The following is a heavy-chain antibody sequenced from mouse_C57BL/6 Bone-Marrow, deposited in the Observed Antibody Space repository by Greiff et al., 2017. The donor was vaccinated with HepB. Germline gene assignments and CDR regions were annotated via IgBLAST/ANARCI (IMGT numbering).Heavy chain of an antibody. J-gene: IGHJ1*03. Sequence: EVHLVESGGGLVQPGGSLKLSCAASGFTFSDYYMYWVRQTPEKRLEWVAYISNGGGSTYYPDTVKGRFTISRDNAKNTLYPQMSRLKSEDTAMYYCARQEYFDVWGTGTTVTVSS. V-gene: IGHV5-12*01. CDR3: ARQEYFDV. CDR2: ISNGGGST. CDR1: GFTFSDYY.